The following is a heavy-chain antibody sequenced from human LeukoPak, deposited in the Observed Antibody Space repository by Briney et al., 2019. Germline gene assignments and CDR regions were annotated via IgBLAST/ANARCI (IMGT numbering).Heavy chain of an antibody. Sequence: GGSLRLSCAASGFTFSSYAMHWVRQAPGKGLEWVAVISYDGSNKYYADSVKGRFTISRDNSKNTLYLQMNSLRAEDTAVYYCARFSSGSHARWYGMDVWGQGTTVTVSS. CDR2: ISYDGSNK. CDR1: GFTFSSYA. CDR3: ARFSSGSHARWYGMDV. D-gene: IGHD1-26*01. J-gene: IGHJ6*02. V-gene: IGHV3-30*04.